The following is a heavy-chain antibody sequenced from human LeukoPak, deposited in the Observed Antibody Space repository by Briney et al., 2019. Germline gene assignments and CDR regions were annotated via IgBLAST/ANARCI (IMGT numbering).Heavy chain of an antibody. CDR1: GFTFSSYR. CDR3: ARVRGESPRWFDP. CDR2: INSDGSSI. Sequence: GGSLRLSCAASGFTFSSYRMHWVRQAPGKGLVWVSRINSDGSSINYADSVKGRFTISRDNAKNTLYLQMNSLRAEDTAVYYCARVRGESPRWFDPWGQGTLVTVSS. D-gene: IGHD3-10*01. J-gene: IGHJ5*02. V-gene: IGHV3-74*01.